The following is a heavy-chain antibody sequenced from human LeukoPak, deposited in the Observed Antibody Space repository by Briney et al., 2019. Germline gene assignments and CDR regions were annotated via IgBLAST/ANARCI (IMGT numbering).Heavy chain of an antibody. V-gene: IGHV3-23*01. J-gene: IGHJ4*02. CDR2: ISGSGGST. Sequence: PGGSLRLSCVASGLTFSSNYMSWVRQAPGKGLEWVSAISGSGGSTYYADSVKGRFTISRDNSKNTLYLQMNSLRAEDTAVYYCAKAAVGVGATYDYWGQGTLVTVSS. D-gene: IGHD1-26*01. CDR1: GLTFSSNY. CDR3: AKAAVGVGATYDY.